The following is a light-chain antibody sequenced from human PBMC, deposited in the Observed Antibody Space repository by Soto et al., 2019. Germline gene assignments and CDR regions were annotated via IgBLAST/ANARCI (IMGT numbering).Light chain of an antibody. V-gene: IGLV2-14*01. CDR1: SSDVGGYNY. J-gene: IGLJ2*01. CDR2: EVS. Sequence: QSALTQPASVSGSPGQSITISCTGTSSDVGGYNYVSWYQQHPGKAPKLMIYEVSYRPSGVSKRFSGSKSGNTASLTISGLQAEDEADYYCSSYTTSSTLVFGGGTKLTVL. CDR3: SSYTTSSTLV.